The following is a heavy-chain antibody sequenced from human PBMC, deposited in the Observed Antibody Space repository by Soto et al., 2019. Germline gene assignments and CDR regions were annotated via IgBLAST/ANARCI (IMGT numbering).Heavy chain of an antibody. D-gene: IGHD1-26*01. CDR1: GFGFGGFA. Sequence: EVQLLESGGGLVQPGGSLRLSCAASGFGFGGFAMNWVRQAPGKGLEWVSAIRATGDTTHYADSVRGRFTISRDKSKNISDLQTSSLRAEDTAVYYCAKENGILGANWALFQSWGQGTLVTVSS. J-gene: IGHJ5*02. CDR2: IRATGDTT. CDR3: AKENGILGANWALFQS. V-gene: IGHV3-23*01.